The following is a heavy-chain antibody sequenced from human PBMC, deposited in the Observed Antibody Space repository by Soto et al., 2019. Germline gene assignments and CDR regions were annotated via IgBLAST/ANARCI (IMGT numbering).Heavy chain of an antibody. J-gene: IGHJ5*02. CDR3: ARELEGYGSSGLNWFDP. D-gene: IGHD3-22*01. CDR1: GGSISSGDYY. Sequence: PSETLSLTCTVSGGSISSGDYYWSWIRQPPGKGLEWIGYIYYSGSTYYNPSLKSRVTISVDTSKNQFSLKLSSVTAADTAVYYCARELEGYGSSGLNWFDPWGQGTLVTVSS. CDR2: IYYSGST. V-gene: IGHV4-30-4*01.